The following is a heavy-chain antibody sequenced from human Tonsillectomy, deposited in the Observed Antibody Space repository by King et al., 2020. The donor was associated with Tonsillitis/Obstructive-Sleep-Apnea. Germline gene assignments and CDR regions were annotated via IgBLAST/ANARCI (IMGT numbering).Heavy chain of an antibody. CDR2: MSYDGSNK. V-gene: IGHV3-30*18. D-gene: IGHD2-15*01. Sequence: VQLVESGGGVVQPGRSLRLSCAASGFTFSNYGMHWVRQAPGKGLEWVAGMSYDGSNKYYADAVKGRFTISRDNSKNTLYLQMNSLTGDYTTVYYCAKEGSRGDFDYWGQGTLVTVSS. CDR3: AKEGSRGDFDY. J-gene: IGHJ4*02. CDR1: GFTFSNYG.